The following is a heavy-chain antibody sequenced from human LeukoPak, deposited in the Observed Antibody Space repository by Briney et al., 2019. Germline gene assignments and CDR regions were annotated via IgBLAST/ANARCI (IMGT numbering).Heavy chain of an antibody. D-gene: IGHD5-24*01. J-gene: IGHJ4*02. Sequence: ASVKVSCKVPGYTLTELSMHWVRQAPGKGLGWMGGFDPEDGETIYAQKFQGRVTMTEDTSTGTAYMELSSLRSEDTAVYYCATPQEPATIEGSFDYWGQGTLVTVSS. V-gene: IGHV1-24*01. CDR1: GYTLTELS. CDR3: ATPQEPATIEGSFDY. CDR2: FDPEDGET.